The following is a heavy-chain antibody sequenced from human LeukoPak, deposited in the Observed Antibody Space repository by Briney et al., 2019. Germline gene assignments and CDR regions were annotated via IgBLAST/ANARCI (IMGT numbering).Heavy chain of an antibody. J-gene: IGHJ4*02. V-gene: IGHV3-30*02. CDR1: GFTFSSYG. CDR3: ARAFVTAAGFFDT. Sequence: PSGGSLRLSCAASGFTFSSYGMHWVRQAPGKGLEWVAFIRYDGSNKYYADSVKGRFTISRDNSKNTLYLQMNSLRAEDTAVYYCARAFVTAAGFFDTWGQGTLVTVSS. D-gene: IGHD6-13*01. CDR2: IRYDGSNK.